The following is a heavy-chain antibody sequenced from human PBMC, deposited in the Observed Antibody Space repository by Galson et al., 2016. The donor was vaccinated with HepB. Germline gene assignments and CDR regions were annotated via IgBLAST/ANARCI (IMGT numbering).Heavy chain of an antibody. Sequence: PALVKPTQTLTLTCTFSGFSLRTRGVGVGWIRQPPGKALEWLALIYWDDDKRYSPSLKSRLTITKETSKNQVVLTMTNMDPVDTATYYCAHGYGDYVGGNAFDIWGQGTMVTVSS. CDR1: GFSLRTRGVG. CDR2: IYWDDDK. D-gene: IGHD4-17*01. CDR3: AHGYGDYVGGNAFDI. J-gene: IGHJ3*02. V-gene: IGHV2-5*02.